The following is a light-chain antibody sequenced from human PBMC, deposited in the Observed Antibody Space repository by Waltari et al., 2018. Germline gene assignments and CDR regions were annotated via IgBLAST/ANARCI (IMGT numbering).Light chain of an antibody. CDR3: QQYYSTPYT. CDR2: WAS. V-gene: IGKV4-1*01. Sequence: DIVMTQSPDSLAVSLGERATINCKSSQSVLYSPNNKNYLAWYQQKLGQPPKLLIYWASTRESGVPDRFSGSGSGTDFTLTISSLQADDVAVYYCQQYYSTPYTFGQGTKLEI. J-gene: IGKJ2*01. CDR1: QSVLYSPNNKNY.